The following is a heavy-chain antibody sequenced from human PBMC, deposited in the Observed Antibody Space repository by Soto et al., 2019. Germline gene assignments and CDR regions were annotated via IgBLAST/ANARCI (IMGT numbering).Heavy chain of an antibody. Sequence: ASVKVSCKASGYTFTNYDINWVRQATGQGLEWIGRVNPSSGKTEYAEKFQGRLTMTRDTSITTAYMDLSSLRSEDTAVYYCARLPRSHYAHFDSWGQGALVTVSS. CDR1: GYTFTNYD. J-gene: IGHJ4*02. CDR2: VNPSSGKT. D-gene: IGHD2-2*01. V-gene: IGHV1-8*02. CDR3: ARLPRSHYAHFDS.